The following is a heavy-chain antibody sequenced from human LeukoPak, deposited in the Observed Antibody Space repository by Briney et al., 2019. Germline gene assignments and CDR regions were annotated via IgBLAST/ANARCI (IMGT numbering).Heavy chain of an antibody. V-gene: IGHV1-2*02. D-gene: IGHD3-16*02. CDR1: GYTFTGYY. J-gene: IGHJ5*02. CDR3: ARDENGYVWGSFRA. CDR2: INPDNGVT. Sequence: ASVKVSCKASGYTFTGYYIHWVRQAPGQGLEWMGWINPDNGVTNYAQKFQGRVTITRDTSISTAYMELSRLRSDDTAVYYCARDENGYVWGSFRAWGQGTLVTVSS.